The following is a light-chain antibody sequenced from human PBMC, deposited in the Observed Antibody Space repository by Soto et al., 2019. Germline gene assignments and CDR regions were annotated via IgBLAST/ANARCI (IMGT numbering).Light chain of an antibody. CDR3: QEYGTSPRPT. J-gene: IGKJ4*01. CDR1: QSIISHY. CDR2: STS. Sequence: EMVLTQSPGTLSLSPGERATLSCGTSQSIISHYLAWYQQKPGQAPRLLIFSTSRRATGVPDRFSGSGSGTDFTLTINRLEPEDFAVYYCQEYGTSPRPTFGGGSKVEIK. V-gene: IGKV3-20*01.